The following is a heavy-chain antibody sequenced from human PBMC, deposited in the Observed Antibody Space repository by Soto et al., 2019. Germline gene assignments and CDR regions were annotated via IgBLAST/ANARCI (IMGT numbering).Heavy chain of an antibody. CDR1: GYSFTSYW. J-gene: IGHJ5*02. CDR3: ARSEVAAAHSEYRFEP. D-gene: IGHD6-13*01. CDR2: IGPSDSYT. Sequence: PGESLKISCKGSGYSFTSYWISWVRQMPGKGLEWMGRIGPSDSYTNYSPSFQGHVTISADKSISTAYLQWSSLKASDTAMYYCARSEVAAAHSEYRFEPWGQGTLVTVSS. V-gene: IGHV5-10-1*01.